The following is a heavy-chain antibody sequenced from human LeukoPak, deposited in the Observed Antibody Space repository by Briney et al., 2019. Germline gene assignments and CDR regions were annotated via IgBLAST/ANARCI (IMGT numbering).Heavy chain of an antibody. V-gene: IGHV3-48*01. CDR1: GFTFSSYS. CDR2: ISSSSSTI. Sequence: GGSLRLSCAASGFTFSSYSMNWVRQAPGKGLEWVSYISSSSSTIYYADSVKGRFTISRDNAKNSLYLQMNSLRAEDTAVYYCARDHGSGRGSFYGMDVWGQGTTVTVSS. J-gene: IGHJ6*02. CDR3: ARDHGSGRGSFYGMDV. D-gene: IGHD3-10*01.